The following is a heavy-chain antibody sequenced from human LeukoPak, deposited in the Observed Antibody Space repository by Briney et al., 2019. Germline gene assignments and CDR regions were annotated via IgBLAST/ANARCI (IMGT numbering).Heavy chain of an antibody. D-gene: IGHD3-3*01. V-gene: IGHV3-23*01. Sequence: PGGSLRLSCAASGFTFSSYAMSWVRQAPGKGLEWVSAISGSGGSTYYADSVKGRFTISRDDSKNTLYLQMNSLRAEDTAVYYCAKGPRFLEWLTQGNDAFDIWGQGTMVTVSS. CDR3: AKGPRFLEWLTQGNDAFDI. CDR1: GFTFSSYA. CDR2: ISGSGGST. J-gene: IGHJ3*02.